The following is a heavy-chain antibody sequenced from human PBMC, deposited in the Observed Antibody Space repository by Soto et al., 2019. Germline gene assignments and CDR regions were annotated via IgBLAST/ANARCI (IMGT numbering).Heavy chain of an antibody. J-gene: IGHJ4*02. CDR3: ARAPFSGYSYGCDY. Sequence: TLSLPCTVSGXSLSSGEYYWNWSRQHPGQGLEWIWKIYYSGSTYYNPSLRGRVTISLGTSKNQFSLILTSLTSSDTASYYCARAPFSGYSYGCDYWGQGTLGTVSS. V-gene: IGHV4-31*03. D-gene: IGHD5-18*01. CDR1: GXSLSSGEYY. CDR2: IYYSGST.